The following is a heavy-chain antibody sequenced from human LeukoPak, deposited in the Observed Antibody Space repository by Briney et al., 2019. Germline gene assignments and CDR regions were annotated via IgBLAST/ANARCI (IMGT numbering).Heavy chain of an antibody. CDR3: AQQKAGYSGSPSWFDP. CDR1: GYSLSDLS. J-gene: IGHJ5*02. V-gene: IGHV1-24*01. D-gene: IGHD5-12*01. CDR2: FNPEHTET. Sequence: ASVKVSCKVSGYSLSDLSLQWVRQAPGQGPEWMGGFNPEHTETIYSQKFQGRVTLTEDTSTDTAYMELSSLRSEDTAMYFCAQQKAGYSGSPSWFDPWGQGTLVTVSS.